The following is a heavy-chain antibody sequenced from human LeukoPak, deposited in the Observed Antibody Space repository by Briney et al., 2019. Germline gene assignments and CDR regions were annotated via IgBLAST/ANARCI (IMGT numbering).Heavy chain of an antibody. D-gene: IGHD6-13*01. Sequence: GASVKVSCKASGYTFTSYGISWVRQAPGQGLEWMGWISAYNGNTNYAQKLQGRVTMTTDTSTSTAYMELRSLRSDDTAVYYCARARLSIAAAGTGWFDPWGQGTLVTVSS. CDR3: ARARLSIAAAGTGWFDP. CDR2: ISAYNGNT. CDR1: GYTFTSYG. J-gene: IGHJ5*02. V-gene: IGHV1-18*01.